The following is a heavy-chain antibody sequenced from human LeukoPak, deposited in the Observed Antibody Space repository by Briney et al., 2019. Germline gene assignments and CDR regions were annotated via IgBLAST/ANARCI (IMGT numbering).Heavy chain of an antibody. V-gene: IGHV3-7*04. D-gene: IGHD5-18*01. Sequence: HSGGSLRLSCAASGFTFSNYWMSWVRQAPGKGLEWVANIKQDGSDKYYVDSVKGRFTISRDNAKNSLYLRMNSLRAEDTAMYYCARAFSYGAPYFDYWGQGTLVTVSS. J-gene: IGHJ4*02. CDR3: ARAFSYGAPYFDY. CDR1: GFTFSNYW. CDR2: IKQDGSDK.